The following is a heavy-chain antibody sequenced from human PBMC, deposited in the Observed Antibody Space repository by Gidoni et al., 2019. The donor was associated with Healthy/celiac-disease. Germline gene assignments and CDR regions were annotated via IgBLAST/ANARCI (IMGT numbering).Heavy chain of an antibody. V-gene: IGHV4-39*07. CDR2: IYYSGST. CDR1: GGSISSSSYY. Sequence: QLQLQESGPGLVKPSETLSLTCTVSGGSISSSSYYWGWIRQPPGKGLEWIGSIYYSGSTYYNPSLKSRVTISVDTSKNQFSLKLSSVTAADTAVYYCARDHYRWLHQNFDYWGQGTLVTVSS. J-gene: IGHJ4*02. D-gene: IGHD5-12*01. CDR3: ARDHYRWLHQNFDY.